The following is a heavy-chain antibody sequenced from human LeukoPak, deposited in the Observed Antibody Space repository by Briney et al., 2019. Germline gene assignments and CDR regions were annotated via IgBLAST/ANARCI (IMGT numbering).Heavy chain of an antibody. V-gene: IGHV3-33*01. D-gene: IGHD3-22*01. CDR2: IWYDGSNK. CDR1: GFTFSSYG. CDR3: ARENYDRPNGMDV. J-gene: IGHJ6*02. Sequence: GGSLRLSCAASGFTFSSYGMHWVRQAPGKGLEWVAVIWYDGSNKYYADSVKGRFTISRDNSKNTLYLQMNSLRAEDTAVYYCARENYDRPNGMDVWGQGTTVTVSS.